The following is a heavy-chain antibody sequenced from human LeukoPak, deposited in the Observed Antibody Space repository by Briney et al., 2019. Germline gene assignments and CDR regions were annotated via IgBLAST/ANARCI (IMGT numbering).Heavy chain of an antibody. Sequence: SGTLSLTCTVSGGSVSSGSYYWSWIRQPPGKGLEWIGYIYYSGSTNYNPSLKSRVTISVDTSKNQFSLKLSSVTAADTAVYYCARVQYATGTQNLDYWGQGTLVTVSS. V-gene: IGHV4-61*01. CDR3: ARVQYATGTQNLDY. CDR1: GGSVSSGSYY. D-gene: IGHD1-1*01. CDR2: IYYSGST. J-gene: IGHJ4*02.